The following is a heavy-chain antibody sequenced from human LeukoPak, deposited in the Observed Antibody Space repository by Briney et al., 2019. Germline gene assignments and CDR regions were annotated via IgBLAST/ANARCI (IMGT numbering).Heavy chain of an antibody. D-gene: IGHD6-19*01. Sequence: SETLSLTCTVSGGSISSSSYYWGWIRQSPGKGLEWIGSIYYSGSTYYNPSLKSRVTISVDTSKNQFSLKLSSVTAADTAVYYCARHGAGNNYYYYMDVWGKGTTVTVSS. CDR2: IYYSGST. CDR3: ARHGAGNNYYYYMDV. J-gene: IGHJ6*03. V-gene: IGHV4-39*01. CDR1: GGSISSSSYY.